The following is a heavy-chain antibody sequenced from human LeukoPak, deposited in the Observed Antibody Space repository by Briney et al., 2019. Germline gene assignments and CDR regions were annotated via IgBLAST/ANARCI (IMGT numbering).Heavy chain of an antibody. D-gene: IGHD2-2*01. Sequence: GGSLRLSXAASGFTFSSYEMNWVRQAPGKGLEWVSYISSSGSTIYYADSVKGRFTISRDNAKNSLYLQMNSLRAEDMALYYCAKGYCSSTSCYVDYWGQGTLVTVSS. CDR3: AKGYCSSTSCYVDY. CDR2: ISSSGSTI. CDR1: GFTFSSYE. V-gene: IGHV3-48*03. J-gene: IGHJ4*02.